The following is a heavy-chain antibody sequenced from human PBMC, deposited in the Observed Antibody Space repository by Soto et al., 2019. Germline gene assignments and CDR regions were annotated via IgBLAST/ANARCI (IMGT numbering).Heavy chain of an antibody. D-gene: IGHD2-15*01. CDR3: ARAYCSGGSCYYTTYYYYYGMDV. CDR1: GGTFSSYA. CDR2: IIPIFGTA. Sequence: QVQLVQSGAEVKKPGSSVKVSCKASGGTFSSYAISWVRQAPGQGLEWMGGIIPIFGTANYAQKFQGRVTITADESTSTDYMELSSLRSEDTAVYYCARAYCSGGSCYYTTYYYYYGMDVWGQGTTVTFSS. V-gene: IGHV1-69*01. J-gene: IGHJ6*02.